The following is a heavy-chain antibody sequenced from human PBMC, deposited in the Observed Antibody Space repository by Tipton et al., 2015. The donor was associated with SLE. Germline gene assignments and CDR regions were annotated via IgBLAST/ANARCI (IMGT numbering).Heavy chain of an antibody. J-gene: IGHJ6*03. V-gene: IGHV3-9*01. CDR1: GFTFDDYA. CDR2: ISWNSGSI. Sequence: AVSGFTFDDYAMHWVRQAPGKGLEWVSGISWNSGSIGYADSVKGRFTISRDNAKNSLYLQMNSLRAEDTALYYCAKDGPEAKDDYVWGSYRAPMDVWGKGTTVTVSS. D-gene: IGHD3-16*02. CDR3: AKDGPEAKDDYVWGSYRAPMDV.